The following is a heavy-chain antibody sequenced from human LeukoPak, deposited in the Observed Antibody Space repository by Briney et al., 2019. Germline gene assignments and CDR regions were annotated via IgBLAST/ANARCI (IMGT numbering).Heavy chain of an antibody. CDR1: GFTFSSSW. V-gene: IGHV3-74*01. CDR2: ISTYGSTT. J-gene: IGHJ3*02. CDR3: ASRVMAVNGFDI. Sequence: PGGSLRLSCAASGFTFSSSWMHWVRHAPGKGLEWVSRISTYGSTTTYADSVKGRFTISRDNAENTLYLQMNSLRAEDTAVYYCASRVMAVNGFDIWGQGTMVTVSS. D-gene: IGHD3-16*01.